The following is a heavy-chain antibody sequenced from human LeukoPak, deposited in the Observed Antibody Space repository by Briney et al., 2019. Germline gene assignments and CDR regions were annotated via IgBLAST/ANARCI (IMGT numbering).Heavy chain of an antibody. D-gene: IGHD3-10*01. V-gene: IGHV3-15*01. CDR3: TGSGSYWASDYFDY. J-gene: IGHJ4*02. Sequence: GGSLRLSCAASGFTFSNAWMSWVRQAPGKGLEWVGRIKSKTDGGTTDYAAPVKGRFTISRDDSKNTLYLQMNSLKTEDTAVYYRTGSGSYWASDYFDYWSQGSLVTVPS. CDR2: IKSKTDGGTT. CDR1: GFTFSNAW.